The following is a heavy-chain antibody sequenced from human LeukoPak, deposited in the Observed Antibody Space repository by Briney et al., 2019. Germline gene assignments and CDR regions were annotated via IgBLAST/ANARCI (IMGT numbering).Heavy chain of an antibody. D-gene: IGHD3-3*01. J-gene: IGHJ5*02. CDR2: ISAYNGNT. CDR1: GYTFTSYG. V-gene: IGHV1-18*01. CDR3: AREGPTIFGVVNCFDP. Sequence: ASVKVSCKASGYTFTSYGISWVRQAPGQGLEWMGWISAYNGNTNYAQKLQGRVTMTTDTSTSTAYMELRSLRSDDTAVYYCAREGPTIFGVVNCFDPWGQGTLVTVSS.